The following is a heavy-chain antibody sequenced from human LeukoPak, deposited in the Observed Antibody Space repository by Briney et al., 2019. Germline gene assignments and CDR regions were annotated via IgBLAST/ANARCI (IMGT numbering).Heavy chain of an antibody. J-gene: IGHJ4*02. CDR1: GFTVDDYA. Sequence: GRSLRLSCAASGFTVDDYAMHWVRQAPGKGPEWVSGISWNSGSIGYADSVKGRFTISRDNAKNSLYLQMNSLRAEDTALYYCAKGVGYYYDTVAAHWGQGTLVTVSS. D-gene: IGHD3-22*01. CDR3: AKGVGYYYDTVAAH. V-gene: IGHV3-9*01. CDR2: ISWNSGSI.